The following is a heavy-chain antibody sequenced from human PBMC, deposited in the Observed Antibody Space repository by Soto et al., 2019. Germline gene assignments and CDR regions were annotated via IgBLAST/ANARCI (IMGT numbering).Heavy chain of an antibody. V-gene: IGHV4-31*03. CDR1: GGSISSGGYY. CDR3: ASLFGYDHDY. D-gene: IGHD5-12*01. Sequence: SDTLSLTCTVSGGSISSGGYYWCWIRQHPGKGLEWIGYIYYSGSTYYNPSLKSRVTISVDTSKNQFSLKLSSVTAADTAVYYCASLFGYDHDYWGQGXLVTVYS. CDR2: IYYSGST. J-gene: IGHJ4*02.